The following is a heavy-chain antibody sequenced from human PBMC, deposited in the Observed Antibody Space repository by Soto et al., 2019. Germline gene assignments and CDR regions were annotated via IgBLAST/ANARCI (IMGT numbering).Heavy chain of an antibody. CDR1: GFTFSSYA. J-gene: IGHJ3*02. CDR2: ISGSGGIT. D-gene: IGHD3-10*01. Sequence: EVQLLESGGGLVQPGGSLRLSCAASGFTFSSYAMSWVRQAPGKGLEWVSAISGSGGITHYADSVKGRFSISRDNSKNTLYLQMNSLRAEDTAVYYCAKLLWFGELAGFDIWGQGTMVTVSS. CDR3: AKLLWFGELAGFDI. V-gene: IGHV3-23*01.